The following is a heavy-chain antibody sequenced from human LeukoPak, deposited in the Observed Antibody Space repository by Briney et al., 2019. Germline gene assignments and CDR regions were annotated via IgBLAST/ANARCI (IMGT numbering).Heavy chain of an antibody. V-gene: IGHV4-4*07. CDR2: NYTSGST. CDR3: ARDLAPYYGGRAFDI. J-gene: IGHJ3*02. D-gene: IGHD4-23*01. CDR1: TRSFSPYY. Sequence: SDTLSLPCTLSTRSFSPYYESWLPEPAGKGREWIGRNYTSGSTNLNRSLESPVTMSVDTSKNQFSLKLSSVTATDTAVYYCARDLAPYYGGRAFDIWGQGTMVTVSS.